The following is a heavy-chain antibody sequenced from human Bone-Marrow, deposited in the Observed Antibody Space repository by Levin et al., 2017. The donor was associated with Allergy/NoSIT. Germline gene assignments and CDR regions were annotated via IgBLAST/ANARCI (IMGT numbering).Heavy chain of an antibody. CDR3: ARDRSMEESDNTGYYARWFWGMDV. J-gene: IGHJ6*02. Sequence: NPSETLSLTCTVSGGSISTYFWSWIRQSPGKGLEWIGFIFHTGRTNFNPSLRSRVTMSVDTSKKQFSLNLTSVTAADTAVYYCARDRSMEESDNTGYYARWFWGMDVWGQGTTVTVSS. CDR2: IFHTGRT. CDR1: GGSISTYF. V-gene: IGHV4-59*01. D-gene: IGHD3-22*01.